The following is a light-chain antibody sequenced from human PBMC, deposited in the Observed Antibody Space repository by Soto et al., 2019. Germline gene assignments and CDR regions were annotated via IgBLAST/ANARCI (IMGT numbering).Light chain of an antibody. V-gene: IGLV2-14*01. CDR1: SSDVGGYKY. CDR3: SSYMSTSTLE. CDR2: EVS. J-gene: IGLJ3*02. Sequence: QSALTQPASVSGSPGQSITISCTGTSSDVGGYKYVSWYQQHPGKAPKLMISEVSDRPSGVSNRFSGSKSGNTASLTISGLQAEDEADYYCSSYMSTSTLEFGGGTKLTVL.